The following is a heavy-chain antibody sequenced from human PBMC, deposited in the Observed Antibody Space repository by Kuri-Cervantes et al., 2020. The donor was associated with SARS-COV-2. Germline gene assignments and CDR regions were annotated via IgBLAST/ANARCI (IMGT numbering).Heavy chain of an antibody. D-gene: IGHD3-22*01. CDR3: AHLEGYYDSSGYYDY. J-gene: IGHJ4*02. CDR2: IYYSGST. CDR1: GGSISSYY. V-gene: IGHV4-59*01. Sequence: SETLSLTCTVSGGSISSYYWSWIRQPPGKGLEWIGYIYYSGSTNYNPSLKSRVTISVDTSKNQFSLKLSSVTAADTAVYYCAHLEGYYDSSGYYDYWGQGTPVTVSS.